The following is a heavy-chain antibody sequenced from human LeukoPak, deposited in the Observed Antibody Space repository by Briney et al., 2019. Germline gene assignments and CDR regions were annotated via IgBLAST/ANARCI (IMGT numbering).Heavy chain of an antibody. CDR2: IRYDGSNK. J-gene: IGHJ4*02. Sequence: QPGRSLRLSCAASGFTFSSYGMHWVRQAPGKGLEWVAFIRYDGSNKYYADSVKGRFTISRDNSKNTLYLQMNSLRAEDTAVYYCAKDAYDFWSGYCAFDYWGQGTLVTVSS. V-gene: IGHV3-30*02. CDR3: AKDAYDFWSGYCAFDY. D-gene: IGHD3-3*01. CDR1: GFTFSSYG.